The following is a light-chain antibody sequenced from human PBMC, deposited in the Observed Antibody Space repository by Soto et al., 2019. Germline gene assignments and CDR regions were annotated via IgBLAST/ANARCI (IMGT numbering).Light chain of an antibody. CDR3: SSYAGSNKV. V-gene: IGLV2-8*01. CDR2: EVS. CDR1: SSDVGGYNY. J-gene: IGLJ2*01. Sequence: QSVLTQPPSASGSPGQAVTISCTGTSSDVGGYNYVSWYQQHPGKAPKLMIYEVSKRRSGVPDRFSGSKSGNTASLTVSGLQAEDEADYYCSSYAGSNKVFGGGTKLTV.